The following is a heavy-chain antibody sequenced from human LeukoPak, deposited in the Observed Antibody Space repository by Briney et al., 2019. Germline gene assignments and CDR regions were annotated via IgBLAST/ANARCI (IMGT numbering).Heavy chain of an antibody. V-gene: IGHV4-59*01. CDR2: IYYSGST. CDR3: ARGRVFDP. Sequence: SETLSLTCTVSGGSNSSYYWSWIRQPPGKGLEWIGYIYYSGSTNYNPSLKSRVTISVDTSKNQFSLKLSSVTAADTAVYYCARGRVFDPWGQGTLVTVSS. J-gene: IGHJ5*02. CDR1: GGSNSSYY.